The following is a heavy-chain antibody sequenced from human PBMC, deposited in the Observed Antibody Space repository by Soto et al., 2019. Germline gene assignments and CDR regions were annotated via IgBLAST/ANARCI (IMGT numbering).Heavy chain of an antibody. CDR1: LGTYRSCA. V-gene: IGHV1-69*01. CDR2: IIPIFGTA. J-gene: IGHJ3*01. D-gene: IGHD6-19*01. CDR3: ARARFMNSTGWTDAFDR. Sequence: GAALKASLQDSLGTYRSCASSCVRQAPGNGLEWMGGIIPIFGTANYAQKFQGRVTITADESTSTAYMELSSLRSEDTAVYYCARARFMNSTGWTDAFDRWGQGQRVTVS.